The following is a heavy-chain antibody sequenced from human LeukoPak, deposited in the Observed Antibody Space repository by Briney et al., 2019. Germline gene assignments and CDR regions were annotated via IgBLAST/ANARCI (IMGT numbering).Heavy chain of an antibody. CDR3: ARGTAFDY. Sequence: SETLSLTCTVSGGSISSSSYYWGWIRQPPGKGLEWIGSIYYSGSTYYNPSLKSRVTISVDTSKNQFSLKLSSVTAADTAVYYCARGTAFDYWGQGTLVTVSS. D-gene: IGHD1-1*01. J-gene: IGHJ4*02. CDR1: GGSISSSSYY. V-gene: IGHV4-39*01. CDR2: IYYSGST.